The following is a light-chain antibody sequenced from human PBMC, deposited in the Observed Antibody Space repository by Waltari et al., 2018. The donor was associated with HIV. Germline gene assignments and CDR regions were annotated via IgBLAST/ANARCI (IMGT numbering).Light chain of an antibody. CDR2: DNT. Sequence: QSVLTQPPSVSGAPGQRVTISCTGSSSHIRAGFEVHWYQQLPGPAPKLLVYDNTNRPSGVPDRFSGSKSGTSASLGITGLQSEDEADYYCQSYDSSLRGILFGGGTKLTVL. CDR3: QSYDSSLRGIL. V-gene: IGLV1-40*01. CDR1: SSHIRAGFE. J-gene: IGLJ2*01.